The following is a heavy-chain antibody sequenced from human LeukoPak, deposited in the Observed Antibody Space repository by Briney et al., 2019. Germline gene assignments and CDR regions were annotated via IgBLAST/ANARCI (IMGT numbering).Heavy chain of an antibody. CDR2: ISYDGSNK. Sequence: GGSLRLSCAASGFTFNTYGMHWVRQAPGKGLEWVAVISYDGSNKYYADSVKGRFTISRDNSKNTLYLQMNSLRAEDTAVYYCAKDGTMYYYDSSGYLWIDYWGQGTLVTVSS. CDR3: AKDGTMYYYDSSGYLWIDY. V-gene: IGHV3-30*18. J-gene: IGHJ4*02. D-gene: IGHD3-22*01. CDR1: GFTFNTYG.